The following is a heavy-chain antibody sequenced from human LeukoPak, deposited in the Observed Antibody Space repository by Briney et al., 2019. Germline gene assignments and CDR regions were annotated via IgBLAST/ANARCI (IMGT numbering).Heavy chain of an antibody. D-gene: IGHD3-22*01. V-gene: IGHV3-13*01. CDR2: IGTGGDT. Sequence: GGSLRLACVASGFTFSNYDMHWVRQGTGRGLKWVSGIGTGGDTHYPDSVKGRFTISRENAKNSLYLQMNSLRVGDTAMYYCARAARFYGSSGAHAFDIWGQGTMVTVS. J-gene: IGHJ3*02. CDR1: GFTFSNYD. CDR3: ARAARFYGSSGAHAFDI.